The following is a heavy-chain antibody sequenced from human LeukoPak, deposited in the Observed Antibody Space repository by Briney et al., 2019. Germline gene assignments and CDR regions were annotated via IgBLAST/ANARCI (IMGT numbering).Heavy chain of an antibody. CDR3: ARTYSSGWDYYYYMDV. J-gene: IGHJ6*03. CDR2: MNPNSGNT. D-gene: IGHD6-19*01. Sequence: GASVKVSCKASGYTFTSYDINWVRQATGQGLEWMGWMNPNSGNTGYAQKFQVRVAITRNTSISTAYMELSSLRSEDTAVYYCARTYSSGWDYYYYMDVWGKGTTVTVSS. CDR1: GYTFTSYD. V-gene: IGHV1-8*03.